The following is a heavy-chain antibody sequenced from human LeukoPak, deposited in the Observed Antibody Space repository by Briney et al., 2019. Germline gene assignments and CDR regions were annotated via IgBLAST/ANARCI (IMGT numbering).Heavy chain of an antibody. CDR1: GGSISNYY. V-gene: IGHV4-59*01. CDR3: ARGLYYDKTGAFDI. Sequence: PSETLSLTCTVSGGSISNYYWSWIRQPPGKGLEWIGYIYYSGSTNYNPSLKSRVTISVDTSKNQFSLKLSSVTAADTAVYYCARGLYYDKTGAFDIWGQGTMVTVSS. CDR2: IYYSGST. J-gene: IGHJ3*02. D-gene: IGHD3-22*01.